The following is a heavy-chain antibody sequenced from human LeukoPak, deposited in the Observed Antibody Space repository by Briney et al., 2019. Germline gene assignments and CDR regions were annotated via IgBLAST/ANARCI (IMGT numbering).Heavy chain of an antibody. J-gene: IGHJ4*02. CDR3: ARDRPDYQSSCYFDY. Sequence: SETLSLTCTVSGGSISSYYWSWIRQPAGKGLEWIGRIYTSGSTNYNPPLKSRVTMSVDTSKNQFSLKLSSVTAADTAVYYCARDRPDYQSSCYFDYWGQGTLVTVSS. CDR2: IYTSGST. CDR1: GGSISSYY. D-gene: IGHD2-2*01. V-gene: IGHV4-4*07.